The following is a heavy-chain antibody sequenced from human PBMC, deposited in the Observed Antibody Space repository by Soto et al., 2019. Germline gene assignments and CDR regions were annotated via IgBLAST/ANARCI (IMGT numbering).Heavy chain of an antibody. D-gene: IGHD3-3*01. CDR1: GGSISSYY. CDR2: IYYSGST. V-gene: IGHV4-59*01. J-gene: IGHJ4*02. Sequence: SETLSLTCTVSGGSISSYYWSWIRQPPGKGLEWIGYIYYSGSTNYNPSLKSRVTISVDTSKNQFSLKLSSVTAADTAVYYCARDEYYDFWSGYFVYWGQGTLVTVSS. CDR3: ARDEYYDFWSGYFVY.